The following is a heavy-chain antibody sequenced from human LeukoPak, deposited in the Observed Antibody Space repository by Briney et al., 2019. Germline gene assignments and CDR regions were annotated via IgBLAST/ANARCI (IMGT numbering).Heavy chain of an antibody. D-gene: IGHD6-13*01. CDR3: AGYGEDSSSWYYFDY. J-gene: IGHJ4*02. CDR2: INPSGGST. V-gene: IGHV1-46*01. Sequence: ASVKVSCKASGYTFTSYYMHWVRQAPGQGLEWMGIINPSGGSTSYAQKFQGRVTMTRDTSTSTVYMELSSLRSEDTAVYYCAGYGEDSSSWYYFDYWGQGTLVTVSS. CDR1: GYTFTSYY.